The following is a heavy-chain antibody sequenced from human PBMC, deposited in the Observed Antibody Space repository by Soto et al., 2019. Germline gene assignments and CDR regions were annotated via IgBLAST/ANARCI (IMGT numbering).Heavy chain of an antibody. J-gene: IGHJ5*02. D-gene: IGHD3-3*01. Sequence: SETLSLTCAVYGGSFSGYYWNWIRQPPGKGLEWIGEIDHSGYNNYNPSLKSRVTISVDTYKNQLSLRLTSVTAADTAVYYCARVRDWFDPWGQGNLVTVSS. V-gene: IGHV4-34*01. CDR1: GGSFSGYY. CDR2: IDHSGYN. CDR3: ARVRDWFDP.